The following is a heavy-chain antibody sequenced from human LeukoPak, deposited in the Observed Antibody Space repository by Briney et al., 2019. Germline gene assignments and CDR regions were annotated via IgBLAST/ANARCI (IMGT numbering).Heavy chain of an antibody. CDR1: GFTFSHYG. CDR3: AKDAQRGFDYSNSLQN. CDR2: IWSDGSDK. V-gene: IGHV3-33*06. D-gene: IGHD4-11*01. Sequence: GGSLRLSCAASGFTFSHYGIHWVRQTPGAGLEWVAVIWSDGSDKYYAKSVKGRFAISRDNSKNSLFLQMNSLRAEDTAVHYCAKDAQRGFDYSNSLQNWGQGILVTVSS. J-gene: IGHJ1*01.